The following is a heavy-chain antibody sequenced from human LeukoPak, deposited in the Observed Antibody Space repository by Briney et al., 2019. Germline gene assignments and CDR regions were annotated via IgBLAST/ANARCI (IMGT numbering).Heavy chain of an antibody. Sequence: PSQTPSLTCTVSGGSISSGDYYWSWIRQPPGKGLEWIGYIYYSGSTYYNPSLKSRVTISVDTSKNQFSLKLSSVTAADTAVYYCARDRITMVRGVIITNWFDPWGQGTLVTVSS. D-gene: IGHD3-10*01. J-gene: IGHJ5*02. V-gene: IGHV4-30-4*01. CDR1: GGSISSGDYY. CDR2: IYYSGST. CDR3: ARDRITMVRGVIITNWFDP.